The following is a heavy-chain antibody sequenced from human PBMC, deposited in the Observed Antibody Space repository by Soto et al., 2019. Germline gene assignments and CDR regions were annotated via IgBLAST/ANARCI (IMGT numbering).Heavy chain of an antibody. CDR1: GFTFSSYW. V-gene: IGHV3-7*01. D-gene: IGHD5-12*01. Sequence: GGSLRLSCAASGFTFSSYWMSWVRQAPGKGLEWVANIKQDGSEKYYVDSVKGRFTISRDNAKNSLYLQMNSLRAEDTAVYYCARGGGGWLRLPFDYRGQGPLGTVS. CDR3: ARGGGGWLRLPFDY. J-gene: IGHJ4*02. CDR2: IKQDGSEK.